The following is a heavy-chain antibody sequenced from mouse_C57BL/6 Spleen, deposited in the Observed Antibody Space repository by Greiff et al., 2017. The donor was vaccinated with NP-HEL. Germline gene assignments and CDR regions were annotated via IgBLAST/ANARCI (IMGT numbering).Heavy chain of an antibody. CDR1: GYAFTNYL. J-gene: IGHJ4*01. V-gene: IGHV1-54*01. D-gene: IGHD2-12*01. Sequence: QVQLQQSGAELVRPGTSVKVSCKASGYAFTNYLIEWVKQRPGQGLEWIGVINPGSGGTNYNEKFKGKATLTADKSSSTAYMQLSSLTSEDSAVYFCARSTRRAMDYWGQGTSVTVSS. CDR3: ARSTRRAMDY. CDR2: INPGSGGT.